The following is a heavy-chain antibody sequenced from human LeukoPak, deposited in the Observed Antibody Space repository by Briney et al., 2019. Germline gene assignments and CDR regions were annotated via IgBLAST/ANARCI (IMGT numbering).Heavy chain of an antibody. CDR2: IYYSGST. D-gene: IGHD3-9*01. V-gene: IGHV4-61*05. J-gene: IGHJ3*02. Sequence: SETLSLTCTVSGGSISSSSYYWGWIRQPPGKGLEWIGYIYYSGSTNYNPSLKSRVTISVDTSKNQFSLKLSSVTAADTAVYYCARGEYDILTGYPSGAFDIWGQGTMVTVSS. CDR1: GGSISSSSYY. CDR3: ARGEYDILTGYPSGAFDI.